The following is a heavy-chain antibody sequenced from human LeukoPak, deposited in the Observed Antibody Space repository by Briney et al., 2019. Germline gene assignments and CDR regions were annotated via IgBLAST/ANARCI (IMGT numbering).Heavy chain of an antibody. CDR1: GFTFSSYS. CDR3: ARVGGFGELFVDY. Sequence: GGSLRLSCAASGFTFSSYSMNWVRQAPGKGLEWVSSISSSSSYIYYADSVKGRFTISRDNAKNSLYLQMNSLRAEDTAVYYCARVGGFGELFVDYWGQGTLVTVSS. D-gene: IGHD3-10*01. CDR2: ISSSSSYI. V-gene: IGHV3-21*01. J-gene: IGHJ4*02.